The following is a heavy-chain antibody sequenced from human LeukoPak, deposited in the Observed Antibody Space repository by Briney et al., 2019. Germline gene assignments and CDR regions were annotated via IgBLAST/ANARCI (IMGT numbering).Heavy chain of an antibody. V-gene: IGHV3-33*01. Sequence: GRSLRLSCAASGFTFSSYGMHWVRQAPGKGLEWVVVIWYDGSNKYYADSVKGRFTISRDNSKNTLYVQMNSLRAEDTAVYYCARDYDSSGFSPSNWGQGTLVTVSS. CDR1: GFTFSSYG. CDR3: ARDYDSSGFSPSN. CDR2: IWYDGSNK. J-gene: IGHJ4*02. D-gene: IGHD3-22*01.